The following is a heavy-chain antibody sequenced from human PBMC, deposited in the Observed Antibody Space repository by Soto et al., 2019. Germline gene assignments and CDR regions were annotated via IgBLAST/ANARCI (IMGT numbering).Heavy chain of an antibody. V-gene: IGHV4-31*03. D-gene: IGHD2-2*01. Sequence: SETLSLTCNVSGGSISSGGYYWSWIRQHPGKGLEWIGYIYYSGSTYYNPSLKSRVTISVDTSKDQFSLKLSSVTAADTAVYYCAVSRDGYSMDVWGQGTTVTVSS. CDR2: IYYSGST. CDR1: GGSISSGGYY. J-gene: IGHJ6*02. CDR3: AVSRDGYSMDV.